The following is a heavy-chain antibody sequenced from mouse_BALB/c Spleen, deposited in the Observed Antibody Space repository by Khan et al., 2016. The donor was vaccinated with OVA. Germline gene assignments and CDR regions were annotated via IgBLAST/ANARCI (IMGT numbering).Heavy chain of an antibody. V-gene: IGHV1-18*01. J-gene: IGHJ3*01. CDR2: INPYNGGT. CDR1: GYSFTDYT. D-gene: IGHD1-1*01. Sequence: EVQLQQSGPELVKPGASMKISCKASGYSFTDYTMNWVKQSHGKSLEWIGLINPYNGGTSDNQKFKGKATLTVDKYSSTAYMELLSMTYGDSAVYSCASSGYGGVAYWGQGTLVTVSA. CDR3: ASSGYGGVAY.